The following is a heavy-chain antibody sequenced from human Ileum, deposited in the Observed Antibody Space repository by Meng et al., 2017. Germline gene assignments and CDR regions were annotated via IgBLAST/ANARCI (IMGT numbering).Heavy chain of an antibody. CDR1: GGSITGGDYY. CDR3: ARERRHYYGSGSFDY. V-gene: IGHV4-30-4*01. Sequence: QVQLQESGPGLVKPSQTLSLNCTVSGGSITGGDYYWTWIRQTPGKGLEWIGLTYYNGSPFYNPSLRSRVTISVDTSKDQFSLKLTSVTAADTAVYYCARERRHYYGSGSFDYWGQGILVTVSS. CDR2: TYYNGSP. J-gene: IGHJ4*02. D-gene: IGHD3-10*01.